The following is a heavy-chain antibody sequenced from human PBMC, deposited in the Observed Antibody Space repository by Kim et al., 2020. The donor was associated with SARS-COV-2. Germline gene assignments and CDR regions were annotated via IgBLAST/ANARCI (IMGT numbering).Heavy chain of an antibody. CDR3: ATSSPPSTLYYYYYGMDV. CDR1: GYTFTSYY. D-gene: IGHD6-13*01. J-gene: IGHJ6*02. CDR2: INPSGGST. Sequence: ASVKVSCKASGYTFTSYYMHWVRQAPGQGLEWMGIINPSGGSTSYAQKFQGRVTMTRDTSTSTVYMELSSLRSEDTAVYYCATSSPPSTLYYYYYGMDVWGQGTTVTVSS. V-gene: IGHV1-46*01.